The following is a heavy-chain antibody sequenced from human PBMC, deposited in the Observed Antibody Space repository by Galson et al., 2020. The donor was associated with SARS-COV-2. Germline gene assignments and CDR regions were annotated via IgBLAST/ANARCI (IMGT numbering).Heavy chain of an antibody. Sequence: SLKISCAASGFTFDDYAMHWVRQAPGKGLEWVSGISWNSGSIGYADSVKGRFTISRDNAKNSLYLQMNSLRAEDMALYYCAKGDDSSGLGKNWGQGTLVTVSS. V-gene: IGHV3-9*03. CDR2: ISWNSGSI. CDR3: AKGDDSSGLGKN. J-gene: IGHJ4*02. D-gene: IGHD3-22*01. CDR1: GFTFDDYA.